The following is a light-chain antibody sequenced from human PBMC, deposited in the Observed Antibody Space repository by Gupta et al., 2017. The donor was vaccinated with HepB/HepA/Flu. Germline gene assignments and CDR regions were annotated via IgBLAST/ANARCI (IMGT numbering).Light chain of an antibody. CDR1: QSVSSN. J-gene: IGKJ4*01. V-gene: IGKV3-11*01. CDR2: DAS. Sequence: EIALTQSPATLSLSPGERATLSCWASQSVSSNLAWYQQKPGQAPRLLMYDASNRAAGIPARLSGSGSGTDFTLTISLLAPEEVAVYYCQRRNDWAITFGAGTRLEMK. CDR3: QRRNDWAIT.